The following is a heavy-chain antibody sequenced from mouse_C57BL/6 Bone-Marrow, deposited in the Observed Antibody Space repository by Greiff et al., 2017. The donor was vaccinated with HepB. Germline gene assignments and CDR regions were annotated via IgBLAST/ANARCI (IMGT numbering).Heavy chain of an antibody. CDR2: INYDGSST. J-gene: IGHJ2*01. CDR1: GFTFSDYY. V-gene: IGHV5-16*01. D-gene: IGHD1-1*01. Sequence: EVMLVESEGGLVQPGSSMKLSCTASGFTFSDYYMAWVRQVPEKGLEWVANINYDGSSTYYLDSLKSRFIISRDNAKNILYLQMSSLKSEDTATYYCAREDTTVVGYFDYWGQGTTLTVSS. CDR3: AREDTTVVGYFDY.